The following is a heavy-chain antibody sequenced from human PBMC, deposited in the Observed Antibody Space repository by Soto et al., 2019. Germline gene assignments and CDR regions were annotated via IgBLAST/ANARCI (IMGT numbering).Heavy chain of an antibody. V-gene: IGHV5-10-1*01. CDR3: ARPDYGGAFDI. CDR1: GYSFTNYW. J-gene: IGHJ3*02. CDR2: IDPSDSYT. Sequence: GESLKISCQGSGYSFTNYWIAWVRQMPGKGLEWMGRIDPSDSYTNYGPSFQGHVTISADKSISTAYLQWSSLKASDTAMYYCARPDYGGAFDIWGQGTMVTVSS. D-gene: IGHD4-17*01.